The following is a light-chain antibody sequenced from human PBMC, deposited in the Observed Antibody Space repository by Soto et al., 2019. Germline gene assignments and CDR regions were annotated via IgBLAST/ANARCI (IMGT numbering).Light chain of an antibody. V-gene: IGKV3-11*01. Sequence: PGERATLTCKTSLSVSVYLDWYQQKPGQAPRLLISDASNRATGIPARFSGSGSGTDFTLTISSLEPEDFAVYYCQQRSNWPPITFGQGTRLEI. CDR1: LSVSVY. J-gene: IGKJ5*01. CDR2: DAS. CDR3: QQRSNWPPIT.